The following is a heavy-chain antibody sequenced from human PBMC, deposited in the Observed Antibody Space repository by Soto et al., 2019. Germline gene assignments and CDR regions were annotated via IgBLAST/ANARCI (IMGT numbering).Heavy chain of an antibody. Sequence: QAQLVQSGAEAKRPGTSVKVSCKVSGYTFTNYFHWIRQAPGQGLEWMGWMNPNDGDTEYTRKLQGRVTLTWDASSTTAYKELSSLPSDDTAVYCCARENWRYVDWGQGTLVTVSS. D-gene: IGHD3-16*01. CDR3: ARENWRYVD. J-gene: IGHJ4*02. CDR1: GYTFTNY. CDR2: MNPNDGDT. V-gene: IGHV1-2*07.